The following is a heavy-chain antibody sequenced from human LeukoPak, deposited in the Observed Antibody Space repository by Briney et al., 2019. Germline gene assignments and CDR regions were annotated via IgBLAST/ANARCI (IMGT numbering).Heavy chain of an antibody. D-gene: IGHD5-12*01. J-gene: IGHJ6*02. CDR1: GFTFSSYA. V-gene: IGHV3-30*04. CDR3: AATDGYSGSGYGMDV. CDR2: ISYDVSNK. Sequence: PGRSLRLSCAASGFTFSSYAMHWVRQAPGKGLGWVAVISYDVSNKYYADSMKRRFTISRDNSKNTLYLQMNSLTAEDTAVYYCAATDGYSGSGYGMDVWGQGTTVTVSS.